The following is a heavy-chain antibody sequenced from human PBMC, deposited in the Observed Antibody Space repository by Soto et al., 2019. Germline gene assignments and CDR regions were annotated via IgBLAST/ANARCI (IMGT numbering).Heavy chain of an antibody. CDR2: IYHSGST. CDR3: ARGMTTVTTLDY. D-gene: IGHD4-4*01. J-gene: IGHJ4*02. V-gene: IGHV4-30-2*01. Sequence: SETLSLTCAVSGGSISSGGYSWSWIRQPPGKGLEWIGYIYHSGSTYYNPSLKSRVTISVDRSKNQFSLKLGSVTAADTAVYYCARGMTTVTTLDYWGQGTLVTVSS. CDR1: GGSISSGGYS.